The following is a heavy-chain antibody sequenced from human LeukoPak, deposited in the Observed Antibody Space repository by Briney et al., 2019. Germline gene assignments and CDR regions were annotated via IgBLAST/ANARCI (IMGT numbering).Heavy chain of an antibody. V-gene: IGHV4-59*01. CDR1: GGSISSYY. D-gene: IGHD3-3*01. Sequence: SETLSLTCTVSGGSISSYYWSWIRQPPGKGLEWIGYIYYSGSTNYNPSLKSRVTISVDTSKNQFSLKLSSVTAADTAVYYCARTIFGVVIGVDYWGQGTLVTVSS. J-gene: IGHJ4*02. CDR3: ARTIFGVVIGVDY. CDR2: IYYSGST.